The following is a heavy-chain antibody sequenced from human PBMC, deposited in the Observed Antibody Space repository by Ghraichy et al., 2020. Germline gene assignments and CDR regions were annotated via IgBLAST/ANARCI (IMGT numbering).Heavy chain of an antibody. CDR1: GGSISTYY. D-gene: IGHD2/OR15-2a*01. V-gene: IGHV4-59*01. CDR3: ARQEYYYYGMDV. J-gene: IGHJ6*02. Sequence: SETLSLTCSVSGGSISTYYWSWIRQPPGKGLEWIGYIYYSGSTNYNPSLKSRVTISVDTSKNQFSPNLTSVTAADTAVYYCARQEYYYYGMDVWGQGTTVTVSS. CDR2: IYYSGST.